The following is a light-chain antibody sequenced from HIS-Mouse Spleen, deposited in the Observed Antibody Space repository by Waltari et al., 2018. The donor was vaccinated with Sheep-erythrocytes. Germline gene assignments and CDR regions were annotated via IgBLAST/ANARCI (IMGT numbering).Light chain of an antibody. V-gene: IGLV2-14*03. J-gene: IGLJ3*02. CDR2: DVS. CDR3: SSYTSSSTWV. Sequence: QSALTQPASVSGSPGQSITISCTGTSSDVGGYNYVSWYQQHPGKAPKLMIYDVSNRPSGVSNRLSGSKSGNTASLTISGRQAEDEADYYCSSYTSSSTWVFGGGTKLTVL. CDR1: SSDVGGYNY.